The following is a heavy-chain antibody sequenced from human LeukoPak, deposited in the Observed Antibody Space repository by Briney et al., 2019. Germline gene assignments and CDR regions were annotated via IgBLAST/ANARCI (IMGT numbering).Heavy chain of an antibody. V-gene: IGHV5-51*01. CDR3: ARGHDSSGYYYGY. Sequence: GESLKISCKGSGYSFTSYWIGWVRQMPGKGLEWMGSIYPGDSDTRYSPSFQGQVTISPDKSITTAYLQWSSLKASDTAMYYCARGHDSSGYYYGYWGQGTLVTVSS. J-gene: IGHJ4*02. D-gene: IGHD3-22*01. CDR2: IYPGDSDT. CDR1: GYSFTSYW.